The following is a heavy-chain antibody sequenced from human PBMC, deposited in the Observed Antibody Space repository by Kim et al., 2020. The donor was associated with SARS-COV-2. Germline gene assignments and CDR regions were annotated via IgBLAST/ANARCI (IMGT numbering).Heavy chain of an antibody. CDR1: GGSISSSSYY. D-gene: IGHD6-19*01. Sequence: SETLSLTCTVSGGSISSSSYYWGWIRQPPGKGLEWIGSIYYSGSTYYNPSLKSRVTISVDTSKNQFSLKLSSVTAADTAVYYCASTDIIAVAGRDAFDIWGQGTMVTVSS. CDR2: IYYSGST. CDR3: ASTDIIAVAGRDAFDI. J-gene: IGHJ3*02. V-gene: IGHV4-39*01.